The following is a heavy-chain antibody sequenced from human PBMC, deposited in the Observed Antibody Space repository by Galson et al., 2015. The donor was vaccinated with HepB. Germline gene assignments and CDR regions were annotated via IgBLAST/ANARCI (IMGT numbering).Heavy chain of an antibody. CDR2: TYYKSKWFN. CDR1: GDSVSSNSGA. D-gene: IGHD6-19*01. Sequence: CAISGDSVSSNSGAWNWIRQSPSRGLEWLGRTYYKSKWFNDYAVSVKSRITINTDTSKNQFSLQLKYVNLEDTAVYYCARGQWMNWLDPWGRGTLVTVSS. J-gene: IGHJ5*02. V-gene: IGHV6-1*01. CDR3: ARGQWMNWLDP.